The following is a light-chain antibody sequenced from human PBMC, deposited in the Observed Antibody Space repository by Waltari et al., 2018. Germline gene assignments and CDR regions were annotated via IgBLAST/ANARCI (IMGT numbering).Light chain of an antibody. CDR2: DAS. V-gene: IGKV3-11*01. CDR3: QQRSNWPRT. J-gene: IGKJ1*01. CDR1: QSVSSY. Sequence: EIVLTQSPDTLSSSPGDRATIACRASQSVSSYLAWYQQKPGQAPRLLIYDASNRATGIPARFSGSGSGTDFTLTISSLEPEDFAVYYCQQRSNWPRTFGQGTKVEIK.